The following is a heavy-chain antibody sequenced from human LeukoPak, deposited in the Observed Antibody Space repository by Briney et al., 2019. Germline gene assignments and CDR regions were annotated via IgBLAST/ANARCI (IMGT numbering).Heavy chain of an antibody. CDR1: GGSISSYY. CDR2: IYYSGST. D-gene: IGHD3-22*01. J-gene: IGHJ3*02. CDR3: ARRYYYDSSGYVSDAFDI. Sequence: SETLSLTCTVSGGSISSYYWSWIRQPPGKGLEWIGYIYYSGSTNYNPSLKSRVTISVDTSKNQFSLKLSSVTAADTAVYYCARRYYYDSSGYVSDAFDIWGQGTMVTISS. V-gene: IGHV4-59*08.